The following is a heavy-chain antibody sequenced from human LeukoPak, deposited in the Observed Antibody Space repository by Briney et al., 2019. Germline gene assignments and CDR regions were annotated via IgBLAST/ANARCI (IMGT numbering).Heavy chain of an antibody. CDR2: ISGSGGST. D-gene: IGHD6-13*01. CDR1: GFSFSSYA. V-gene: IGHV3-23*01. Sequence: PGGSLRLSCAASGFSFSSYAMSWVRQGPGKGLEWVSTISGSGGSTYYADSVKGRFTISRDNSKNTLYLQMNSLRAEDATVYYCAKGIIAAAGTLDYWGQGTLVTVSS. CDR3: AKGIIAAAGTLDY. J-gene: IGHJ4*02.